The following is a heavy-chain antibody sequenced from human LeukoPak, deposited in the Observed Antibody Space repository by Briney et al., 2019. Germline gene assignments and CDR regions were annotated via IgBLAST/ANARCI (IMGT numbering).Heavy chain of an antibody. CDR3: ARVTGELWILGIDY. CDR1: GFTFSSYE. V-gene: IGHV3-48*03. J-gene: IGHJ4*02. D-gene: IGHD3-16*01. CDR2: ISSSGSTI. Sequence: GGSLRLSCAASGFTFSSYEMNWVRQAPGKGLEWVSYISSSGSTIYYADSVKGRFTISRDNAKNSLYLQMNSVRAEDTAVYYCARVTGELWILGIDYWGQGTLVTVSS.